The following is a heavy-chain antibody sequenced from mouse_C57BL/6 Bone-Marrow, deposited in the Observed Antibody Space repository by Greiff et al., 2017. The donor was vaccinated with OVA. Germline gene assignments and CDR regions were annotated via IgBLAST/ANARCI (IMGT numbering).Heavy chain of an antibody. V-gene: IGHV1-82*01. Sequence: QVQLQQSGPELVKPGASVKISCKASGYAFSSSWMNWVKQRPGKGLEWIGRIYPGDGDTNYNGKFKGKATLTADKSSSTAYMQLSGLTSEDSAVYFCATAQATSYAMDYWGQGTSVTVSS. J-gene: IGHJ4*01. CDR1: GYAFSSSW. CDR2: IYPGDGDT. CDR3: ATAQATSYAMDY. D-gene: IGHD3-2*02.